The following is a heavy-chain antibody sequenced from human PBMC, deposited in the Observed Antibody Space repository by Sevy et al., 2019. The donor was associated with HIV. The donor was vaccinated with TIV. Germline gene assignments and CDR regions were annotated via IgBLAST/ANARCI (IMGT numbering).Heavy chain of an antibody. J-gene: IGHJ5*02. CDR1: GGSISTTTYY. Sequence: SETLSLTCTVSGGSISTTTYYWGWIRQPPGKGLEWLGSIYYSGSTYYNPSLKSRVTMSVDTSKNQFSLKLSSVTAADTAIYYCAMQWLLTGRWFDPWGQGTLVTVSS. D-gene: IGHD6-19*01. CDR2: IYYSGST. V-gene: IGHV4-39*01. CDR3: AMQWLLTGRWFDP.